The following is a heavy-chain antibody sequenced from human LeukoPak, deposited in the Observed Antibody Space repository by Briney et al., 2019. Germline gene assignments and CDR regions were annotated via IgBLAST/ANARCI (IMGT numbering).Heavy chain of an antibody. J-gene: IGHJ4*02. Sequence: GGSLRLSCAASGFTFSSYEMNWVRQAPGKGLKWVSYISSSGSTIYYADSVKGRFTISRDNTKNSLYLQINSLRAEDTAVYYCARVGTVTTYYFDDWGQGTLVTVSS. V-gene: IGHV3-48*03. CDR1: GFTFSSYE. D-gene: IGHD4-17*01. CDR3: ARVGTVTTYYFDD. CDR2: ISSSGSTI.